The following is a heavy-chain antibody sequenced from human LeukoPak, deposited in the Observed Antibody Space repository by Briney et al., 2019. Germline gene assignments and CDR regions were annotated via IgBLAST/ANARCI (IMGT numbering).Heavy chain of an antibody. V-gene: IGHV1-69*13. D-gene: IGHD2-15*01. CDR3: ARSRSSLYYYYYMDV. Sequence: SVKVSCKASGGTFSSYAISWVRQAPGQGLEWMGGIIPIFGTANYAQKFQGRVTITADESTSTAYMELSSLRSEDTAVYYCARSRSSLYYYYYMDVWGKGTTVTVSS. CDR2: IIPIFGTA. J-gene: IGHJ6*03. CDR1: GGTFSSYA.